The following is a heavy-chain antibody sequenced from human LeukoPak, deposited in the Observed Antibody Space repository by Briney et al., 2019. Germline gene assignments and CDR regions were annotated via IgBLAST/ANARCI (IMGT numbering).Heavy chain of an antibody. CDR1: GFTFSSYW. CDR2: IKQDGSEK. J-gene: IGHJ4*02. Sequence: GGSLRLSCAASGFTFSSYWMSWVRQAPGKGLERVANIKQDGSEKYYVDSVKGRFTISRDNAKNSLYLQMNSLRAEDTAVYYCARVYYYSSGSRWGDYFDYWGQGTLVTVSS. CDR3: ARVYYYSSGSRWGDYFDY. D-gene: IGHD3-10*01. V-gene: IGHV3-7*01.